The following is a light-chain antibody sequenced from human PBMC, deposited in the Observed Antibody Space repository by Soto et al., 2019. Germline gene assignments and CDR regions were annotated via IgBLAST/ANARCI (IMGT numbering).Light chain of an antibody. J-gene: IGLJ1*01. CDR3: SSYTSTNTLDV. V-gene: IGLV2-14*01. Sequence: QSALTQPASVSGSPGQSITISCTGTSNDVGGYNYVSWYQQHPGNAPNLMIYVVSNRPSGVYYRFSGSKSGNTASLTISGLQAEGEADYYCSSYTSTNTLDVFGTGTKVTVL. CDR2: VVS. CDR1: SNDVGGYNY.